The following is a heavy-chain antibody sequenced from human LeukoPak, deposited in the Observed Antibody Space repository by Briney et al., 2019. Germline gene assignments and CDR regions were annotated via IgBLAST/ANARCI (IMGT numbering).Heavy chain of an antibody. CDR2: INAGNGNA. CDR1: GYTLTSYA. D-gene: IGHD6-13*01. V-gene: IGHV1-3*01. Sequence: GASVKVSCKASGYTLTSYAMHWVRQAPGQRLEWMGWINAGNGNAKYSQKFQGRDTMTRDTSTSTVYMELSSLRSEDTAVYYCARASSAAPGYWGQGTLVTVSS. CDR3: ARASSAAPGY. J-gene: IGHJ4*02.